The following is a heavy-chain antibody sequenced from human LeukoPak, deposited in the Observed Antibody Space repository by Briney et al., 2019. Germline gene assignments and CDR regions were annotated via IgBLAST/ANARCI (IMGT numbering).Heavy chain of an antibody. D-gene: IGHD6-6*01. J-gene: IGHJ5*02. CDR2: IYYSGST. V-gene: IGHV4-61*08. Sequence: SETLSLTCTVSGGSISSGDYYWSWIRQPPGKGLEWIGYIYYSGSTNYNPSLKSRVTISVDTSKNQFSLKLSSVTAADTAVYYCARAFIAARPGGWFDTWGQGTLVTVSS. CDR1: GGSISSGDYY. CDR3: ARAFIAARPGGWFDT.